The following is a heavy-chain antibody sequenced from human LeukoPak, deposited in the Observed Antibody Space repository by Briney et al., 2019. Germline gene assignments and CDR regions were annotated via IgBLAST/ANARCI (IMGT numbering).Heavy chain of an antibody. V-gene: IGHV3-23*01. CDR2: ISGSGGST. Sequence: GGSLRLSCAASGFTFSSYAMSWVRQAPGKGLEWVSAISGSGGSTYYADSVKGRFTISRDNSKNTLYLQMNSLRAEDTAVYYCAKHLVGATTSLNDYWGQGTLVTVSS. CDR1: GFTFSSYA. D-gene: IGHD1-26*01. J-gene: IGHJ4*02. CDR3: AKHLVGATTSLNDY.